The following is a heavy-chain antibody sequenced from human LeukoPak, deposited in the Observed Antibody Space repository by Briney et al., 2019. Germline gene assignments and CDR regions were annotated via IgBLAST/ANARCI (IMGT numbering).Heavy chain of an antibody. Sequence: PSETLSLTCAVSGGSITSANWWSWVRQSPGKGLEWIGEIYHTGNTNYNPSLNSRVSISLDTSKNQFSLRLTSVTAADTAVYYCAGMHSSGYVVLLWGQGTMVTVSS. V-gene: IGHV4-4*02. J-gene: IGHJ3*01. CDR3: AGMHSSGYVVLL. D-gene: IGHD3-22*01. CDR1: GGSITSANW. CDR2: IYHTGNT.